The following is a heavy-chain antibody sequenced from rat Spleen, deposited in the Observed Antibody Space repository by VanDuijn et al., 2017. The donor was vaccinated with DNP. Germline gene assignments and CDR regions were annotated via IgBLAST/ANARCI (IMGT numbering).Heavy chain of an antibody. CDR2: IGSDGYAP. D-gene: IGHD1-1*01. Sequence: EVQLVESGGGLVQPGRSLKLSCAASGFTFSAYYMAWVRQAPAKGLEWVAYIGSDGYAPYYGDSVKGRFTISRDHAKSTVYLQMNSLRSEDTAIYYCARSGDDNWFAHWGQGTLVTVSS. J-gene: IGHJ3*01. CDR3: ARSGDDNWFAH. CDR1: GFTFSAYY. V-gene: IGHV5-22*01.